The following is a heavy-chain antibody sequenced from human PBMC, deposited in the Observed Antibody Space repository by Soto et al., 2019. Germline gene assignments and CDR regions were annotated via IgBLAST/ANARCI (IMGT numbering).Heavy chain of an antibody. CDR1: GYTFTNYY. J-gene: IGHJ4*02. CDR2: INPYNGDT. CDR3: ARDFATLTKDE. V-gene: IGHV1-2*02. D-gene: IGHD3-9*01. Sequence: QVQLVQSGAEVRKPGASMKVSCKASGYTFTNYYLHWVRPAPGQGLEWLAWINPYNGDTVYGQKFLGRVTLTRDTSTTTAYLEMTSLTSADTATYFCARDFATLTKDEWGQGTLVTVSS.